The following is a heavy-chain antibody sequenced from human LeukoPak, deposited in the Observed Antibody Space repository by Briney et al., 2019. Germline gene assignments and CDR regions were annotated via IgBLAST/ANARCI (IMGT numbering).Heavy chain of an antibody. V-gene: IGHV3-53*01. CDR2: IYSGGNT. J-gene: IGHJ6*03. D-gene: IGHD4-17*01. CDR1: GFTVSSNY. CDR3: ARELPDYGLSMDV. Sequence: GGSLRLSCAASGFTVSSNYMSWVRQAPGKGLEWVSVIYSGGNTHYADSVKGRFTISRDNSKNTLYLQMNSLRAEDTAIYYCARELPDYGLSMDVWGKGTTVTISS.